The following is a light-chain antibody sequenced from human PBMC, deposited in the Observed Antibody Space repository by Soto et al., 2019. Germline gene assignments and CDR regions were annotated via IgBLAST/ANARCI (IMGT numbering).Light chain of an antibody. V-gene: IGKV3-20*01. CDR3: QQYNNWPS. CDR1: QSVASNS. Sequence: ETVLTHSPCTLSLSPGETATLSCRASQSVASNSLAWYQQKPGQAPRLLIYGASSRATGIPDRFSGSGSGTDFTLTISRLEPEDFAVYFCQQYNNWPSFGQGTRLEIK. CDR2: GAS. J-gene: IGKJ5*01.